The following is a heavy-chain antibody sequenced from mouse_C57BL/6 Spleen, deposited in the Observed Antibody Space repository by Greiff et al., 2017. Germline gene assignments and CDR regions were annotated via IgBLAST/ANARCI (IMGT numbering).Heavy chain of an antibody. J-gene: IGHJ4*01. CDR3: AKHADYYAMDY. V-gene: IGHV2-3*01. CDR1: GFSLTSYG. Sequence: VKLMESGPGLVAPSQSLSITCTASGFSLTSYGVSWVRQPPGQGLEWLGVIWGDGSTNYHSALISKLSISEDNSKRQVFLKLNSLQTDDTATYYCAKHADYYAMDYWGQGTSGTVSS. CDR2: IWGDGST.